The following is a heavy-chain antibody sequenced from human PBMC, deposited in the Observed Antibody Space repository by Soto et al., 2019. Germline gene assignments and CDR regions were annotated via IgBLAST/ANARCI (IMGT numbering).Heavy chain of an antibody. V-gene: IGHV1-3*01. J-gene: IGHJ4*02. CDR3: ARGNGYDVDF. CDR2: MNAANGDT. D-gene: IGHD5-12*01. CDR1: GYTFTSYA. Sequence: ASVKVSCKASGYTFTSYAMHWVRQAPGQSLEWMGWMNAANGDTKYSQKFQGRVTITRDTSASTAYMELSSLRSEDTAVYYCARGNGYDVDFWGQGXLVTVYS.